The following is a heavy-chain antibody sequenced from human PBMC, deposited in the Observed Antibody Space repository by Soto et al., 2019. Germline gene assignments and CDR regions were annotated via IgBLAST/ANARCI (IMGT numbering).Heavy chain of an antibody. CDR2: IKEDGSER. J-gene: IGHJ4*02. V-gene: IGHV3-7*03. CDR3: ARAITLFGVIMEFDY. Sequence: GGSLRLSCAASGFSFSHYWMNWVRQAPGKGLEWVASIKEDGSERNYVDSVKGRFTLSRDNAKMSLYLQMNSLRAEDTALYYCARAITLFGVIMEFDYWGQGAQVTVSS. CDR1: GFSFSHYW. D-gene: IGHD3-3*01.